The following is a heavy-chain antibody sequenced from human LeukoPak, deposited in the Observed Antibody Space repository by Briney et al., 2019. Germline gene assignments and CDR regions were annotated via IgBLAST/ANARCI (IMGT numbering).Heavy chain of an antibody. CDR2: VYYTGST. Sequence: SETLSLTCTVSGGSISTYYWTWIRQPPGKGLEWIGYVYYTGSTNYNPSLKSRVTISVDTSKNQFSLKLSSVTAADTAVYYCARVYGSGYDFRGAFDIWGQGTMVTVSS. J-gene: IGHJ3*02. CDR1: GGSISTYY. V-gene: IGHV4-59*01. D-gene: IGHD5-12*01. CDR3: ARVYGSGYDFRGAFDI.